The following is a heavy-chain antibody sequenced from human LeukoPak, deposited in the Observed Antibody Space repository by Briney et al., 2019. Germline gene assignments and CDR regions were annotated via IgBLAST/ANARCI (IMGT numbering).Heavy chain of an antibody. Sequence: GGSLRLSCVASGFTFSTYSMTWVRPTPEKGLEWVAAISSSVGSKYYADSVKGRFTISRDNSKNTPFLQMNNLRADDTAVYYCAKNPNRSGWYQDYWGQGTLVTVSS. CDR3: AKNPNRSGWYQDY. CDR2: ISSSVGSK. D-gene: IGHD6-19*01. CDR1: GFTFSTYS. J-gene: IGHJ4*02. V-gene: IGHV3-23*01.